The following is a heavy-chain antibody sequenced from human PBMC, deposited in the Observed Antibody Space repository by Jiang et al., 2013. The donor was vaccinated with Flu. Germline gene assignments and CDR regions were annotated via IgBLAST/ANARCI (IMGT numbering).Heavy chain of an antibody. J-gene: IGHJ4*02. CDR2: IYPYDSDI. V-gene: IGHV5-51*01. D-gene: IGHD2-2*01. CDR1: GYTFNTYW. CDR3: ARRYYCGSTSCYGEYYFDY. Sequence: GAEVKKPGESLKISCKGSGYTFNTYWIGWVRQMPGKGLELMGIIYPYDSDIRYSPSFQGQVTISADKSISTAYLQWTSLKASDTAIYYCARRYYCGSTSCYGEYYFDYWGQGTLVTVSS.